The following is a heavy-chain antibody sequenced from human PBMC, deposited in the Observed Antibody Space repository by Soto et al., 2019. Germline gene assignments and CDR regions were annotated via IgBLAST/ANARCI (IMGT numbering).Heavy chain of an antibody. J-gene: IGHJ4*02. CDR3: AMESGIVGATAADY. CDR2: IYYRGST. Sequence: QVQLQESGPGLVKPSQTLSLPCTVSGGAISSGGYYWSWIRQHPGKGLEWIGYIYYRGSTYYNPSLKSRVTISVDTSKNQFSLKLSSVTAADTAVYYCAMESGIVGATAADYWGQGTLVTVSS. D-gene: IGHD1-26*01. CDR1: GGAISSGGYY. V-gene: IGHV4-31*03.